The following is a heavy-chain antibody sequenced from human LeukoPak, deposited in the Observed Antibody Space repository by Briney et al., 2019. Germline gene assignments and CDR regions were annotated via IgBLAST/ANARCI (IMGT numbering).Heavy chain of an antibody. V-gene: IGHV4-31*03. CDR2: IYYSGST. CDR3: AREQSGSYDY. D-gene: IGHD1-26*01. J-gene: IGHJ4*02. CDR1: GGSINSGGYY. Sequence: SETLSLTCTVSGGSINSGGYYWSWIRQHPGKGLEWIGYIYYSGSTYYNPSLKSRVTISVDTSKNQFSLKLSSVTAADTAVYYCAREQSGSYDYWGQGTLVTVSS.